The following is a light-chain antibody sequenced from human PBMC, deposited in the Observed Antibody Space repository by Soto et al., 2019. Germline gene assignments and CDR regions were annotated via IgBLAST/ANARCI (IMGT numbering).Light chain of an antibody. CDR2: LGS. V-gene: IGKV2-28*01. Sequence: DIVMTQSPLSLPVTPGEPASISCRSSQSLLHSNGYNYLDWYLQKPGQSPQLLIYLGSNRSSGVPDRFSGSGSGTDFTLKISRVEDEHVGVYYCMQALQTPITFGGGTKVDIK. CDR3: MQALQTPIT. J-gene: IGKJ4*01. CDR1: QSLLHSNGYNY.